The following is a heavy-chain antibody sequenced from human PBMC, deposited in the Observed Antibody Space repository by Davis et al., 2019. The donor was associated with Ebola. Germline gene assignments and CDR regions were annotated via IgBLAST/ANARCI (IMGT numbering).Heavy chain of an antibody. CDR2: ISGSGGST. V-gene: IGHV3-23*01. D-gene: IGHD2-2*01. CDR1: GFTFSSYA. J-gene: IGHJ4*02. CDR3: ASISSYCSSTSCYSFDY. Sequence: PGGSLRLSCAASGFTFSSYAMSWVRQAPGKGLEWVSAISGSGGSTYYADSVKGRFTISRDNAKNSLYLQMNSLRAEDTAVYYCASISSYCSSTSCYSFDYWGQGTLVTVSS.